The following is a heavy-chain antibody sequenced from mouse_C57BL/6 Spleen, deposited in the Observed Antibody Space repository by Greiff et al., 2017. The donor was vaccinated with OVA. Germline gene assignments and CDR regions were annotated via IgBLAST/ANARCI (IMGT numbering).Heavy chain of an antibody. CDR1: GYAFSSYW. CDR2: IYPGDGDT. CDR3: ARQGTGTSWYFDV. D-gene: IGHD4-1*01. J-gene: IGHJ1*03. Sequence: QVQLKESGAELVKPGASVKISCKASGYAFSSYWMNWVKQRPGKGLEWIGQIYPGDGDTNYNGKFKGKATLTADKSSSTAYMQLSSLTSEDSAVYFCARQGTGTSWYFDVWGTGTTVTVSS. V-gene: IGHV1-80*01.